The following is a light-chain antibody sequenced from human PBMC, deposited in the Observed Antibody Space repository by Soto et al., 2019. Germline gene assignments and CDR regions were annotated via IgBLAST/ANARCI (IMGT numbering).Light chain of an antibody. CDR1: SSDVGGYPY. V-gene: IGLV2-8*01. CDR2: EVT. Sequence: QSVLTQPPSASGSPGQSVTISCTGTSSDVGGYPYVSWYQQHPGKAPKLIIYEVTRRPSGVPNRFSASKSGDTASLTVSGLQTEDEADYYCSSYAGSNNFVFGTGTKLTVL. CDR3: SSYAGSNNFV. J-gene: IGLJ1*01.